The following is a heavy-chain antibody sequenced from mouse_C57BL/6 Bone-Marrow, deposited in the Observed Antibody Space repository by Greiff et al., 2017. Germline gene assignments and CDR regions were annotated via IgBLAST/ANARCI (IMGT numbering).Heavy chain of an antibody. CDR2: IDPENGDT. D-gene: IGHD1-1*01. CDR1: GFNIKDDY. J-gene: IGHJ3*01. V-gene: IGHV14-4*01. CDR3: TTWNYGSSYAFAY. Sequence: EVQLVESGAELVRPGASVKLSCTASGFNIKDDYMHWVKQRPEQGLEWIGWIDPENGDTEYASKFQGKATITADTSSNTAYLQLSSLTSEDTAVYYCTTWNYGSSYAFAYWGQGTLVTVSA.